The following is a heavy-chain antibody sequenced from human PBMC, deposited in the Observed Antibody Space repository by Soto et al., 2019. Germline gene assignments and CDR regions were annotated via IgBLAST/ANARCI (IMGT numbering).Heavy chain of an antibody. CDR3: ARDPPLPAAMVD. CDR2: IYHSGST. V-gene: IGHV4-4*02. Sequence: QVQLQESGPGLVKPSGTLSLTCAVSGGSISSSNWWSWVRQPPGKGLEWIGEIYHSGSTNYNPSLKSRCTISVDKSKNQFSLQLSSVTAAGTALYYCARDPPLPAAMVDWGQGTLLTVSS. J-gene: IGHJ4*02. D-gene: IGHD2-2*01. CDR1: GGSISSSNW.